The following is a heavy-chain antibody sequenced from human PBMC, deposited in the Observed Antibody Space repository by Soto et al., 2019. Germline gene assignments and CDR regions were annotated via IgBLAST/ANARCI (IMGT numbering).Heavy chain of an antibody. CDR2: ISYDGSNK. D-gene: IGHD1-26*01. Sequence: GGSLRLSCAASGFTFSSYGMHWVRQAPGKGLEWVAAISYDGSNKYYADSVKGRFTISRDNSKNTLYLQMNSLRAEDTAVYYCAKDIGVGATALDYWGQGTLVTVSS. CDR3: AKDIGVGATALDY. V-gene: IGHV3-30*18. CDR1: GFTFSSYG. J-gene: IGHJ4*02.